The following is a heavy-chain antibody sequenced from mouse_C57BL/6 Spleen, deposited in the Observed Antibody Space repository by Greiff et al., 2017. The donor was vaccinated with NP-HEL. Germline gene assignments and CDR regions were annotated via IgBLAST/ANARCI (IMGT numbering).Heavy chain of an antibody. J-gene: IGHJ3*01. Sequence: QVQLQQSGAELVRPGASVTLSCKASGYTFTDYDMHWVKQTPVHGLEWIGAIDPETGGTAYNQKFKGKAILTADKSSSTAYMELRSLTSEDSAVYYCTRNAVGPFAYWGQGTLVTVSA. CDR3: TRNAVGPFAY. CDR1: GYTFTDYD. D-gene: IGHD4-1*01. V-gene: IGHV1-15*01. CDR2: IDPETGGT.